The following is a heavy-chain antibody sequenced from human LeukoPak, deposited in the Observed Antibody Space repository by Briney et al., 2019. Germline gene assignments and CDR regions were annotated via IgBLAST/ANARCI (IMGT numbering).Heavy chain of an antibody. CDR2: IYHSGST. Sequence: SETLSLTCAVSGGSISSGGYSWSWIRQPPGKGLEWIGYIYHSGSTYYNPSLKSRVTISVDRSKNQFSLKLSSVTAADTAVYYCASRRSGWYSRLYYYYGMDVWGQGTTVTVSS. CDR1: GGSISSGGYS. D-gene: IGHD6-19*01. V-gene: IGHV4-30-2*01. J-gene: IGHJ6*02. CDR3: ASRRSGWYSRLYYYYGMDV.